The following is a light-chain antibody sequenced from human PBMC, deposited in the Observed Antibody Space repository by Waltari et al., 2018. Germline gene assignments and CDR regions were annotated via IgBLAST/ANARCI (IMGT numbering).Light chain of an antibody. J-gene: IGLJ1*01. CDR2: SHD. CDR3: GAWDDRLNVYV. CDR1: SSNTGSNA. V-gene: IGLV1-44*01. Sequence: QSVLTQPPSASGTPGQRVTLSCSGSSSNTGSNALNWYQHLPGTAPTLLIYSHDQRPSGVPDRFSGSKSGTSASLAISGLQSEDEADYYCGAWDDRLNVYVFGTGTRVTVL.